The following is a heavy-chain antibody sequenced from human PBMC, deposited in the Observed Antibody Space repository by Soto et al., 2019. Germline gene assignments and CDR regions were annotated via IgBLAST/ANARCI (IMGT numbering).Heavy chain of an antibody. CDR3: ARAQAAAGPAYFQH. D-gene: IGHD6-13*01. CDR1: GGSISSGGYY. Sequence: QVQLQESGPGLVKPSQTLSLTCTVSGGSISSGGYYWSWIRQHPGKGLEWIGYIYYGGSTYYNPSLRSRVTISVDSSKSQFSLKLSSVTAADAAVYYCARAQAAAGPAYFQHWGQGTLVTVSS. V-gene: IGHV4-31*03. CDR2: IYYGGST. J-gene: IGHJ1*01.